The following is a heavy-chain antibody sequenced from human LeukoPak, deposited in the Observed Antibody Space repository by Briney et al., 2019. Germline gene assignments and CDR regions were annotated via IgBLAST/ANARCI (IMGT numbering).Heavy chain of an antibody. Sequence: SETLSLTCTVSDDSITIYYWSWIRQPPGKGLEWIGYIDHTGITNYNPSLNSRVTISRDTSKNHFSLELSSATAADTAVYYCARPYSSRYMDVWGKGTTVTVSS. CDR2: IDHTGIT. D-gene: IGHD6-13*01. CDR3: ARPYSSRYMDV. CDR1: DDSITIYY. J-gene: IGHJ6*03. V-gene: IGHV4-59*01.